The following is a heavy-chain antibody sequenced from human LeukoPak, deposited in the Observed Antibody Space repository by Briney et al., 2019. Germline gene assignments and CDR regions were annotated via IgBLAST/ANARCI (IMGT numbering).Heavy chain of an antibody. V-gene: IGHV1-8*02. D-gene: IGHD3-16*01. CDR3: ARSRPPNLGGIY. CDR1: GYTFTSHH. J-gene: IGHJ4*02. Sequence: ASVRVSCKASGYTFTSHHINWVRQAAGQGLEWMGWMNPNSGNTAYAQKFQGKVTMTWDTSINTAYMELGSLRSEDTAVYYCARSRPPNLGGIYWGQGTLVTVSS. CDR2: MNPNSGNT.